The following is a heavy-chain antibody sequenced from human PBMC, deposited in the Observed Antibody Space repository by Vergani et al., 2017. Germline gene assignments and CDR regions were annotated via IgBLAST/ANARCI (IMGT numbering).Heavy chain of an antibody. CDR2: ISAYNGNT. Sequence: QFQLVQSGAEVKKPGASVKVSCKASGYTFTSYGISWVRPAPGPGLEWMGWISAYNGNTHYATKLQRRVTMTPDTSTSTAYMGLRSLRSDDTAVYYFARSDNIVGATAFPFAYGGQGTLVTASS. D-gene: IGHD1-26*01. CDR3: ARSDNIVGATAFPFAY. CDR1: GYTFTSYG. V-gene: IGHV1-18*01. J-gene: IGHJ4*02.